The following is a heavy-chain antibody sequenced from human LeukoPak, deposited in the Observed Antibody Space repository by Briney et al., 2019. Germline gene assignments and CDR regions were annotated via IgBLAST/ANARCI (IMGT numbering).Heavy chain of an antibody. CDR3: ARLRGYGGWYFGL. Sequence: SQTLSLTCTVSGGSISSGSYYWSWIRQPAGKGLEWIGRIYTSGSTNYNPSLKSRVTISVDTSKNQFSLKLSSVTAADTPVYYCARLRGYGGWYFGLWGRSTLDTVSS. CDR2: IYTSGST. J-gene: IGHJ2*01. CDR1: GGSISSGSYY. D-gene: IGHD3-16*01. V-gene: IGHV4-61*02.